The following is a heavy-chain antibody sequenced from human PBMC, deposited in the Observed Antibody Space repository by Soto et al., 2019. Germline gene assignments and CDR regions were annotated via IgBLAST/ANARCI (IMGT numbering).Heavy chain of an antibody. CDR3: ARGFPGIAAAPLTTNMDV. V-gene: IGHV3-74*01. D-gene: IGHD6-13*01. Sequence: GGSLRLSCAASGFTFSSYWMHWVRQAPGKGLVWVSRINSDGSSTSYADSVKGRFTISRDNAKNTLYLQMNSLRAEDTAVYYCARGFPGIAAAPLTTNMDVWGKGTTVTVSS. CDR2: INSDGSST. J-gene: IGHJ6*03. CDR1: GFTFSSYW.